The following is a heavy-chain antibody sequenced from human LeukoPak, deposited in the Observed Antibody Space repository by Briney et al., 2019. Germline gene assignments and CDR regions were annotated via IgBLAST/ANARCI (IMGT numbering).Heavy chain of an antibody. CDR1: GFTFSSYG. CDR3: AKDHLSGTNL. J-gene: IGHJ4*02. CDR2: ISYDGSNK. V-gene: IGHV3-30*18. D-gene: IGHD1-7*01. Sequence: GGSLRLSCAASGFTFSSYGMHWVRQAPGKGLEWVAVISYDGSNKYDADSVKGRFTISRDNSKNTLYLQMNSLRAEDTAVYYCAKDHLSGTNLWGQGTLVTVSS.